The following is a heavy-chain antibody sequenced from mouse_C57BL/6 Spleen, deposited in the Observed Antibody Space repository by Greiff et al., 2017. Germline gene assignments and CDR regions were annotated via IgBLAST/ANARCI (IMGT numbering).Heavy chain of an antibody. J-gene: IGHJ1*03. V-gene: IGHV1-74*01. CDR3: AKGGIYYGYDGWYFDV. D-gene: IGHD2-2*01. CDR2: IHPSASDT. Sequence: QVQLQQPGAELVKPGASVKVSCKASGYTFTSYWMHWVKQRPGQGLEWIGRIHPSASDTNYNQKFKGKATLTVDKSSSTAYMQLSSLTSEDSAVYYCAKGGIYYGYDGWYFDVWGTGTTVTVSA. CDR1: GYTFTSYW.